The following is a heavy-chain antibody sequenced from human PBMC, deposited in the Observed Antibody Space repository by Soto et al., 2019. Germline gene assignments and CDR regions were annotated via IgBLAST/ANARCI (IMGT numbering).Heavy chain of an antibody. J-gene: IGHJ4*02. CDR2: MDPNSGNT. CDR1: GDSFTRYH. D-gene: IGHD5-18*01. Sequence: QVQLVQSGAEVRKPGASVRLSCKASGDSFTRYHVHWLRQAPGQGLEWMGWMDPNSGNTVYTQNFQDRVTMTSDRSTDTAYIEVSSLTSEDTAMYYCARETYSADSHYLDRWGQGTLLTVSS. V-gene: IGHV1-8*01. CDR3: ARETYSADSHYLDR.